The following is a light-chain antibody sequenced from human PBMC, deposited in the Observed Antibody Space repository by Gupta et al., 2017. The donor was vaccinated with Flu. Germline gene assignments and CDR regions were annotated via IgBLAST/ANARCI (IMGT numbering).Light chain of an antibody. V-gene: IGKV1-39*01. CDR2: AAS. J-gene: IGKJ1*01. CDR3: QQRDSNPWT. CDR1: QSISSY. Sequence: DIQMTQSPSSLSASVGDRVTITCRASQSISSYLNWYQQKPGKAPKLLIYAASSLQSGVPSRFSGSGSGTDFTLTISRLQPEDFATYYCQQRDSNPWTFGQGTKVEIK.